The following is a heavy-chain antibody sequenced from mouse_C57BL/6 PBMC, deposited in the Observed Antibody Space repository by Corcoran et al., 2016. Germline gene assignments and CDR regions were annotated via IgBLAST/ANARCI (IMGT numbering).Heavy chain of an antibody. D-gene: IGHD3-2*02. V-gene: IGHV1-19*01. Sequence: EVQLQQSGPVLVKPGASVKMSCKASGYTFTDYYMNWVKQSHGKSLEWIGVINPYNGGTSYNQKFKGKATLTVDKSSSTAYMELNSLTSEDSAVYYCARGTAQATADYWGQGTSVTVSS. J-gene: IGHJ4*01. CDR1: GYTFTDYY. CDR3: ARGTAQATADY. CDR2: INPYNGGT.